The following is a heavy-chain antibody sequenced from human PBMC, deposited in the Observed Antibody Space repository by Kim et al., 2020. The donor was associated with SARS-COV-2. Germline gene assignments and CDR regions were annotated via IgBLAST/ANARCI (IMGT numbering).Heavy chain of an antibody. Sequence: SETLSLTCTVSGGSISSYYWSWIRQPPGKGLEWIGYIYDTETTNYNPSLKSRVTISVDTSKNQLSLKVTSVTAADTVVYYCARNVEPRGLYYYYGMDVWSQGTTVTVSS. D-gene: IGHD1-1*01. CDR3: ARNVEPRGLYYYYGMDV. V-gene: IGHV4-59*01. CDR2: IYDTETT. J-gene: IGHJ6*02. CDR1: GGSISSYY.